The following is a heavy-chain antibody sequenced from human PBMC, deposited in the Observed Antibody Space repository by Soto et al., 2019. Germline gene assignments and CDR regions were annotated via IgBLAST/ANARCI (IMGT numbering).Heavy chain of an antibody. J-gene: IGHJ4*02. V-gene: IGHV4-34*01. Sequence: SSETLSLTCAVYGGSFSGYYRSWIRQPPGKGLEWIGEINHSGSTNYNPSLKSRVTISVDTSKNQFSLKLSSVTAADTAVYYCASFAYYYDSSGSHGYWGQGTLVTVAS. CDR3: ASFAYYYDSSGSHGY. CDR1: GGSFSGYY. D-gene: IGHD3-22*01. CDR2: INHSGST.